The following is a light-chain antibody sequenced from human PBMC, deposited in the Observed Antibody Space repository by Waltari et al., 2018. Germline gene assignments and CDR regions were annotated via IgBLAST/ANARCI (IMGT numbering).Light chain of an antibody. CDR3: QTWGSGIV. CDR1: SGHRSYA. J-gene: IGLJ2*01. Sequence: QLELTQPPSASASLGASVKLTCTLSSGHRSYAIAWHQQEPEKGPRYLMKLNSDGSHNKGDGIPDRFLGSSSGAERYLIISSLQSEDEAAYYCQTWGSGIVFGGGTKLTVL. V-gene: IGLV4-69*01. CDR2: LNSDGSH.